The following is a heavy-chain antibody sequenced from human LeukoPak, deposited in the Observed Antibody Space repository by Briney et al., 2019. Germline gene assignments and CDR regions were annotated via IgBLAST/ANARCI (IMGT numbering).Heavy chain of an antibody. CDR3: ARVSESYHDY. Sequence: PGGSLRLSCAASGFTFSSYEMNWVRKAPGKGLEWVSHISSGGRTIYYADSVKGRFTFSRDNAKNSLYLQMNSLRAEDTAVYYCARVSESYHDYWGQGTLVTVSS. J-gene: IGHJ4*02. CDR2: ISSGGRTI. V-gene: IGHV3-48*03. CDR1: GFTFSSYE. D-gene: IGHD1-26*01.